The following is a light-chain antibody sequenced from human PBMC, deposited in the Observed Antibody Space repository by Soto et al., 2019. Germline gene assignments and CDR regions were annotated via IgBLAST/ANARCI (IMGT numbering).Light chain of an antibody. J-gene: IGKJ2*02. Sequence: IRITQSPFSFSTSTADRVTITCRASQSISSYLNWYQQKPGKAPKLLIYDASSLYSGVPSRFSGSGSGTDFPLTVSSLQPEDFANYYCQQSHSAPRTFGQGTKVDIK. CDR1: QSISSY. CDR2: DAS. CDR3: QQSHSAPRT. V-gene: IGKV1-39*01.